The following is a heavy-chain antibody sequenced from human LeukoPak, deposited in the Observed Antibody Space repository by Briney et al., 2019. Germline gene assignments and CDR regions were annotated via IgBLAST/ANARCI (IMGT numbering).Heavy chain of an antibody. CDR1: GGSISSYY. CDR3: ARARLRFLEWLSPFDY. CDR2: IYTSGST. D-gene: IGHD3-3*01. J-gene: IGHJ4*02. V-gene: IGHV4-4*07. Sequence: SETLSLTCTVSGGSISSYYWSWIRQPAGKGLEWIGRIYTSGSTNYNPSLKSRVTISVDTSKNQFSLKLSSVTTADTAVYYCARARLRFLEWLSPFDYWGQGTLVTVSS.